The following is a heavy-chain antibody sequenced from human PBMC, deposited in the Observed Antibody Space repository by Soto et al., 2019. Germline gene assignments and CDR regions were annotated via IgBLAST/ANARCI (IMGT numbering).Heavy chain of an antibody. CDR2: IIPIFNTA. V-gene: IGHV1-69*01. D-gene: IGHD5-12*01. Sequence: QAQLVQSGAEVKKPGSSVKVSCKASGGSFSTFAISWVRQAPGQGLEWMGGIIPIFNTAKYTQKFQGRVTIIADESTSTAYMELSSLRSEDTAVYYCARDHPLARGNNWFDPWGQGTLVTVSS. CDR3: ARDHPLARGNNWFDP. CDR1: GGSFSTFA. J-gene: IGHJ5*02.